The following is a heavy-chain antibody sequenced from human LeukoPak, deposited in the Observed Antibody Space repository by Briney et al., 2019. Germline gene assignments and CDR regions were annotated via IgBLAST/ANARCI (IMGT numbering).Heavy chain of an antibody. CDR1: GYTFTSYD. V-gene: IGHV1-8*03. CDR3: ARAGEFIVVVPAATKGFDY. J-gene: IGHJ4*02. CDR2: MNPNSGNT. D-gene: IGHD2-2*01. Sequence: ASVKVSCKASGYTFTSYDINWVRQATGQGLEWMGRMNPNSGNTGYAQEFQGRVTITRNTSISTAYMELSSLRSEDTAVYYCARAGEFIVVVPAATKGFDYWGQGTLVTVSS.